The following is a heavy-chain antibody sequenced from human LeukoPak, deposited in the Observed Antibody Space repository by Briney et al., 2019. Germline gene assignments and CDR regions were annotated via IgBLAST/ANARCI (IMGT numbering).Heavy chain of an antibody. V-gene: IGHV1-2*06. CDR2: INANNGDT. J-gene: IGHJ5*02. CDR1: GYTFTDYY. Sequence: ASVRVSCKASGYTFTDYYAHWVRQAPGQGLEWMGRINANNGDTNYAQKFQGRVTMTRDTSISTAYMDLTRLRSDDTAVYYCARVSPIYQLFFWFDPWGQGTLVTVSS. CDR3: ARVSPIYQLFFWFDP. D-gene: IGHD2-2*01.